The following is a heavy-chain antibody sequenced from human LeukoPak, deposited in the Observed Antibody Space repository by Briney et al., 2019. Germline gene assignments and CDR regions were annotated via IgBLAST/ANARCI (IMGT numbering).Heavy chain of an antibody. CDR3: AMEKYHLLFNWFYL. J-gene: IGHJ5*02. D-gene: IGHD2-2*01. Sequence: ASVSVSCTGSGYRLTELSMHWVRQAPGKGGERVGRFDPEDGETIYAQKFQGRVTMPEDASTDTAYMELNSLKSDDTAVYYCAMEKYHLLFNWFYLWGQGTLVTVSS. CDR2: FDPEDGET. V-gene: IGHV1-24*01. CDR1: GYRLTELS.